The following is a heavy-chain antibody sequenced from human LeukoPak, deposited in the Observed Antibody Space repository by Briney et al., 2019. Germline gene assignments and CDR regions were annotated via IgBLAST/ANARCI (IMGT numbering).Heavy chain of an antibody. D-gene: IGHD3-22*01. J-gene: IGHJ4*02. CDR3: ARHDRYYDSSGYYYTYFDY. Sequence: PSETLSLTCTVSGGSISSSSYYWGWIRQPPGKGLEWIGSIYYSGSTYYNPSLKSRVTISVDTSKNQFSLKLSSVTAADTAVYYCARHDRYYDSSGYYYTYFDYWGQGTLVTVSS. CDR1: GGSISSSSYY. V-gene: IGHV4-39*01. CDR2: IYYSGST.